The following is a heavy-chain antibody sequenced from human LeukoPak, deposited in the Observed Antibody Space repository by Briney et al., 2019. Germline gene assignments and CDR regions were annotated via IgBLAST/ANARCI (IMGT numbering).Heavy chain of an antibody. CDR2: IYYSGST. J-gene: IGHJ6*02. CDR1: GGSISSSSYY. V-gene: IGHV4-39*07. CDR3: ARLPVAGNYYYGMDV. D-gene: IGHD6-19*01. Sequence: SETLSLTCTVSGGSISSSSYYWGWIRQPPGKGLEWIGSIYYSGSTYYNPSLKSRVTISVDTSKNQFSLKLSSVTAADTAVYYCARLPVAGNYYYGMDVWGQGTTVTVSS.